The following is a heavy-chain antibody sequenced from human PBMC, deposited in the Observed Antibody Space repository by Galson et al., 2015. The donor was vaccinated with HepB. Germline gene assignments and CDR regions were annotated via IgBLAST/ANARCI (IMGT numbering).Heavy chain of an antibody. CDR2: ISYDGSNK. V-gene: IGHV3-30-3*01. J-gene: IGHJ6*02. Sequence: SLRLSCAASGFTFSSYAMHWVRQAPGKGLEWVAVISYDGSNKYYADSVKGRFTISRDNSKNTLYLQMNSLRAEDTAVYYCARVCGQRACSSTSGRPEGGRRDPKYYCGMDVWGQGTTVTVSS. CDR1: GFTFSSYA. D-gene: IGHD2-2*01. CDR3: ARVCGQRACSSTSGRPEGGRRDPKYYCGMDV.